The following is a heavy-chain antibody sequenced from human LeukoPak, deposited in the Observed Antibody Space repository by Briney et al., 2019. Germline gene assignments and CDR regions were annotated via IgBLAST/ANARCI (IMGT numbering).Heavy chain of an antibody. CDR3: ARHYTPGIPYYYGMDV. CDR2: IDPSDSYT. CDR1: GYSFTTYW. D-gene: IGHD3-3*01. V-gene: IGHV5-10-1*01. Sequence: GESLKISCRGSGYSFTTYWIGWVRQMPGKGLEWMGRIDPSDSYTNYSPSFQGHVTISADKSISTAYLQWSSLKASDTAMYYCARHYTPGIPYYYGMDVWGQGTTVTVSS. J-gene: IGHJ6*02.